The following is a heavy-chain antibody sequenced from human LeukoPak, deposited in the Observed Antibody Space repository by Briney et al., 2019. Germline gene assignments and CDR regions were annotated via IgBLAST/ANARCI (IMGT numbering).Heavy chain of an antibody. CDR3: ARGRGRFKDYFDY. CDR2: IIPIFGTA. D-gene: IGHD6-19*01. V-gene: IGHV1-69*06. Sequence: SVKVSCKTSGYTFASYGISWARQAPGQGLEWMGGIIPIFGTANYAQKFQGRVTITADKSTSTAYMELSSLRSEDTAVYYCARGRGRFKDYFDYWGQGTLVTVSS. CDR1: GYTFASYG. J-gene: IGHJ4*02.